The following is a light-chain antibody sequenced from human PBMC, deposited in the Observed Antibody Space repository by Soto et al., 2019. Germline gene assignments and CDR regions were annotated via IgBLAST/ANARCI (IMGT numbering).Light chain of an antibody. CDR1: SSDFGSYNL. CDR2: EVT. J-gene: IGLJ3*02. Sequence: QSALTQPASVSGSPGQSITISCTETSSDFGSYNLVSWYQQYPGKAPKLMIYEVTKRPSGVSNRFSGSKSGNTASLTISGLQAEDEADYYCCSFAGRTIFWVFGGGTKLTVL. CDR3: CSFAGRTIFWV. V-gene: IGLV2-23*02.